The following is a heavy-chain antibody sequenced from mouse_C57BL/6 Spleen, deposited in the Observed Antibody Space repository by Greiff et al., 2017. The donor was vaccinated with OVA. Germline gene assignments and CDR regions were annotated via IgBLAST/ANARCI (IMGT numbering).Heavy chain of an antibody. D-gene: IGHD1-1*01. CDR1: GYTFTSYW. CDR2: IDPSDSYT. CDR3: ARSGGSSWFAY. J-gene: IGHJ3*01. Sequence: QVQLQQSGAELVMPGASVKLSCKASGYTFTSYWMHWVKQRPGQGLEWIGEIDPSDSYTNYNQKFKGKSTLTVDKSSSTAYMQLSSLTSEDSAVYYCARSGGSSWFAYWGQGTLVTVSA. V-gene: IGHV1-69*01.